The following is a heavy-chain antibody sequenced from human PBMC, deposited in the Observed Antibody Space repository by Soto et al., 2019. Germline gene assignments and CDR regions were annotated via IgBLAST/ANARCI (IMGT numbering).Heavy chain of an antibody. CDR2: VSRSGDNT. D-gene: IGHD3-9*01. CDR1: GFTFSSFA. Sequence: GGSLRLSCAASGFTFSSFAMSWVRQAPGEGLEWVSAVSRSGDNTYYADSVKGRFAISRDNSKNSLYLQMNSLRAEDTAVYYCAKDFGHYDILSDYPTFGYWGQGTLVTVSS. J-gene: IGHJ4*02. V-gene: IGHV3-23*01. CDR3: AKDFGHYDILSDYPTFGY.